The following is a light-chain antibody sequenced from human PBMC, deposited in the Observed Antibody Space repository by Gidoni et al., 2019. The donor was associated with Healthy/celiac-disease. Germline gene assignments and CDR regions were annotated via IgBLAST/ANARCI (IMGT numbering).Light chain of an antibody. CDR3: QQYGSSLT. CDR1: QSGSSSY. J-gene: IGKJ4*01. CDR2: GAS. Sequence: EIVLTPSPGTLSLSPGERATLSCRASQSGSSSYLAWYQQKPGQAPRLLIYGASSRATGIPDRFSGSGSGTDFTLTISRLEPEDFAVYYCQQYGSSLTVGGGTKVEIK. V-gene: IGKV3-20*01.